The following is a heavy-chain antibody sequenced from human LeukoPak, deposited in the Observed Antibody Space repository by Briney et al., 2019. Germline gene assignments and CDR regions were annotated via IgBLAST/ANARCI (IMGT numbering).Heavy chain of an antibody. CDR3: ARDLEDLADY. CDR1: GFTFSSYA. J-gene: IGHJ4*02. V-gene: IGHV3-30-3*01. CDR2: ISYDGSNK. D-gene: IGHD2-15*01. Sequence: GGPLRLSCAASGFTFSSYAMHWVRQAPGKGLEWVAVISYDGSNKYYADSAKGRFTISRDSSKNTLYSQMNSLRAGDTAVYYCARDLEDLADYWGQGTLVTVSS.